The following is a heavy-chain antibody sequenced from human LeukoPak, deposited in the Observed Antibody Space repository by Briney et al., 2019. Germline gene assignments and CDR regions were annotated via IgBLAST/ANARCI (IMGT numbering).Heavy chain of an antibody. CDR2: INHSGST. CDR1: GGSFSGYY. Sequence: PSETLSLTCAVCGGSFSGYYWSWIRQPPGKGLEWIGEINHSGSTNYNPSLKSRVTISVDTSKNQFSLKLSSVTAADTAVYYCARGRSSSGYYYSFDYWGQGTLVTVSS. D-gene: IGHD3-22*01. CDR3: ARGRSSSGYYYSFDY. J-gene: IGHJ4*02. V-gene: IGHV4-34*01.